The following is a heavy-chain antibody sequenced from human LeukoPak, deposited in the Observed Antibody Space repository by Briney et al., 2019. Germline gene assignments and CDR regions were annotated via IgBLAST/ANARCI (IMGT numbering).Heavy chain of an antibody. V-gene: IGHV4-34*01. D-gene: IGHD3-10*01. Sequence: PSETLSLTCAVYGGSFSGYYWSWIRQPSGKGLEWIGEINHSGSTNYNPSLKSRVTISVDTSKNQFSLKLSSVTAADTAVYYCALKRGRHAFDIWGQGTMVTVSS. CDR3: ALKRGRHAFDI. J-gene: IGHJ3*02. CDR2: INHSGST. CDR1: GGSFSGYY.